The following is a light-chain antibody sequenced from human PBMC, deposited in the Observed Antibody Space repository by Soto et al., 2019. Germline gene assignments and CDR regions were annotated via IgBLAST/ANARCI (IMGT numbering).Light chain of an antibody. J-gene: IGKJ5*01. CDR1: QGLKF. CDR2: EAT. Sequence: DIHLTQFPCSVSASVGDTVTITCRASQGLKFLAWYQQKPGKAPRLLIYEATNLQSGVPPRFSGSGSGTDFTLTISSLQPEDFATYFCQQANSFPITFGQGTRLEIK. V-gene: IGKV1-12*01. CDR3: QQANSFPIT.